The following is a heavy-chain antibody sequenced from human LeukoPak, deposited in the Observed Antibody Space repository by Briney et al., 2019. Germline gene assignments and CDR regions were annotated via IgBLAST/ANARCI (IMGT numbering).Heavy chain of an antibody. CDR2: INPNSGGT. CDR1: GYTFTGYY. Sequence: ASVKVSCKASGYTFTGYYMHWVRQAPGQGLEWMGWINPNSGGTNYAQKFQGRVTMTRDTSISTAYMELSRLRSDDTAVYYCARAQPSYYYYGMDVWGQGTTVTVSS. D-gene: IGHD2-2*01. CDR3: ARAQPSYYYYGMDV. V-gene: IGHV1-2*02. J-gene: IGHJ6*02.